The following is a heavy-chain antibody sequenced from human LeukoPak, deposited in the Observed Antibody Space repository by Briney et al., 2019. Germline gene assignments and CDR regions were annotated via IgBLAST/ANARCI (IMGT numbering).Heavy chain of an antibody. CDR1: GLSLSSNN. D-gene: IGHD1-14*01. CDR3: TKDLGLRRMI. J-gene: IGHJ2*01. CDR2: ISAGSGTV. V-gene: IGHV3-48*04. Sequence: LTGGSLRLSCAASGLSLSSNNMHWVRQSPGGGLEWLSYISAGSGTVFSADSVKGRFSISRDNARESLFLQMNSLRVDDTAVYYCTKDLGLRRMIWGRGTLVIVSS.